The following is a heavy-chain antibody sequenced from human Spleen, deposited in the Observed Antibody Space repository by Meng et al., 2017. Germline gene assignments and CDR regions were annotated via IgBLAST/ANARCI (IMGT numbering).Heavy chain of an antibody. CDR3: ARERQLANYDY. Sequence: EVQLVESGGGLVQPGGSLRLSCAASGFTFSSYALSWVRQAPGKGLEWVSAISGSGGSTYYADSVKGRFTFSKDDAKNSLYLQMNSLRVEDTAVYYCARERQLANYDYWGQGTLVTVSS. J-gene: IGHJ4*02. CDR1: GFTFSSYA. V-gene: IGHV3-23*04. CDR2: ISGSGGST. D-gene: IGHD6-13*01.